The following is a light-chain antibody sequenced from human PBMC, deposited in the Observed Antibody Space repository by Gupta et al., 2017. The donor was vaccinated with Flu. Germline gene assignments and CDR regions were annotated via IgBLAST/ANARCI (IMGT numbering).Light chain of an antibody. Sequence: QSAPTQPRSVSGSPGQSVTISCTGTSNDVGGSNRVSWYEQRPGKAPKLILYDVSARPSGAPDRFSGSKSGNTASLTISGLQADDEADYYCSSYAGRVTWVFGTGTTVTVL. CDR1: SNDVGGSNR. J-gene: IGLJ1*01. V-gene: IGLV2-11*01. CDR3: SSYAGRVTWV. CDR2: DVS.